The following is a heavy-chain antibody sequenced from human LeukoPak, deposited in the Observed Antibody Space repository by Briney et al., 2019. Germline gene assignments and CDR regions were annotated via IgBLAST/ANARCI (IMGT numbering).Heavy chain of an antibody. CDR3: ARTRNDYDFWSGYSFFDY. J-gene: IGHJ4*02. CDR1: GYTFTSYG. CDR2: ISAYNGNT. V-gene: IGHV1-18*01. D-gene: IGHD3-3*01. Sequence: ASVNVSCKASGYTFTSYGISWVRQAPGQGLEWMGWISAYNGNTNYAQKLQGRVTMTTDTSTSTAYMELRSLRSDDTAVYYCARTRNDYDFWSGYSFFDYWGQGTLVTVSS.